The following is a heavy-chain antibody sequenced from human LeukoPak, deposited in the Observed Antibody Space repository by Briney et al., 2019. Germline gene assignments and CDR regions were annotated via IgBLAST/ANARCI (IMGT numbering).Heavy chain of an antibody. D-gene: IGHD1-26*01. CDR1: GGTFSSYA. J-gene: IGHJ4*02. V-gene: IGHV1-69*05. Sequence: SVKVSCKASGGTFSSYAISRVRQAPGQGLEWMGGIIPIFGTANYEHKFQGRVTITTDESTSTAYMVLISLRSDDTAVYYCSRGGGSYDLPNDYWGQGTLVTASS. CDR2: IIPIFGTA. CDR3: SRGGGSYDLPNDY.